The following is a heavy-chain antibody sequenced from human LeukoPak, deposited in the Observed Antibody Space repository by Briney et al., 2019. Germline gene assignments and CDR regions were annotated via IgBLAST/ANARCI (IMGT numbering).Heavy chain of an antibody. V-gene: IGHV3-7*01. J-gene: IGHJ4*02. CDR2: IKQDGSEK. D-gene: IGHD3-10*01. Sequence: GGSLRLSCAASGFTFSSYWMSWVRQAPGKGLEWVANIKQDGSEKYYVDSVKGRFTISRDNAKNSLYLQMNSLRAEDTAVYYCAREITMVRGVIPFDYWGQGTLVTVSS. CDR3: AREITMVRGVIPFDY. CDR1: GFTFSSYW.